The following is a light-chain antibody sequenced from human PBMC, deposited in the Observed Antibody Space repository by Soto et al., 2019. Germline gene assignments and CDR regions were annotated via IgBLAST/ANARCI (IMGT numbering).Light chain of an antibody. CDR2: DNY. Sequence: QSVLTQPPSASGTPGQRVTISCSGSSSNIGSNYVYRYQQLSGEPHKLLIYDNYKRPSGIPDRFSGSKSGTSATLGVTGLQTGDQSDYYCGTWDSRLSAQVIGTGTRSPS. J-gene: IGLJ1*01. CDR3: GTWDSRLSAQV. CDR1: SSNIGSNY. V-gene: IGLV1-51*01.